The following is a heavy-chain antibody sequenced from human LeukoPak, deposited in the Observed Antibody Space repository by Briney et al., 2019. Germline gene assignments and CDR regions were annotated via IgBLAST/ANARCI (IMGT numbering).Heavy chain of an antibody. J-gene: IGHJ1*01. CDR2: IKTDGSEK. Sequence: PGGSLRLSCVASGSTFSNYWMGWVRQAPGKGLQWVANIKTDGSEKYYVDSVKGRFTISRDNAKNSLYLQMNSLRAEDTAVYYCATYSSLNRREFQYWGQGTLLTVSS. V-gene: IGHV3-7*01. CDR1: GSTFSNYW. D-gene: IGHD3-22*01. CDR3: ATYSSLNRREFQY.